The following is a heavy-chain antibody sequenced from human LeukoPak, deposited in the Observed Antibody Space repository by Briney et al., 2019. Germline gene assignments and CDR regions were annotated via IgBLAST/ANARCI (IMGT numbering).Heavy chain of an antibody. CDR2: ISSNGGST. V-gene: IGHV3-64*01. CDR3: ARAGVEMATILGY. CDR1: GFTFSGYA. J-gene: IGHJ4*02. Sequence: GGSLRLSCAASGFTFSGYAMHWVRQAPGKGLEYVSAISSNGGSTYYANSVKGRFTISRDNSKNTLYLQMGSLRAEDMAVYYCARAGVEMATILGYWGQGTLVTVSS. D-gene: IGHD5-24*01.